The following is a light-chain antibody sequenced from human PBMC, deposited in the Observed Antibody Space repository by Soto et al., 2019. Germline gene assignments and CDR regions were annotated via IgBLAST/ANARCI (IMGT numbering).Light chain of an antibody. J-gene: IGKJ5*01. CDR2: AAS. CDR1: QSISSY. CDR3: KQSYSTPIT. V-gene: IGKV1-39*01. Sequence: DIQMTQSPSTLSGSVGDRVTITCRASQSISSYLNWYQQKPGKAPKLQIYAASSLQSGVQSRFSGSGSGTDFTLTIRSLQPEDFATYYCKQSYSTPITFGQGTRLE.